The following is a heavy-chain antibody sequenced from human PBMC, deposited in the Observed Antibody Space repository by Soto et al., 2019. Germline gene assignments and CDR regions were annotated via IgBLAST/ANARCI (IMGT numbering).Heavy chain of an antibody. Sequence: PGESLKISCKASGYSFTTYWLGWVRQMPGKGLEWIGIIYPGNSDTKYSPSFQGQVTISADKSTSTAYLQWSSLKASDTAIYYCATHRYIKSSNYGGDFDYWGQGTLVTVSS. CDR3: ATHRYIKSSNYGGDFDY. V-gene: IGHV5-51*01. J-gene: IGHJ4*02. CDR1: GYSFTTYW. CDR2: IYPGNSDT. D-gene: IGHD3-16*01.